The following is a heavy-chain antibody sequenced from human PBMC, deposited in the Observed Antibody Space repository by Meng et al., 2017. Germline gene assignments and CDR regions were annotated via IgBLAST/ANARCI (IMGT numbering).Heavy chain of an antibody. Sequence: GESLKISCKASGYTFTGYYMHWVRQAPGQGLEWMGWINPNSGGTNYAQKFQGRVTMTRDTSISTAYMELSRLRSDDTAVYYCARLYCSSTSCPSFDYWGQGTLVTVSS. CDR1: GYTFTGYY. CDR3: ARLYCSSTSCPSFDY. J-gene: IGHJ4*02. D-gene: IGHD2-2*01. V-gene: IGHV1-2*02. CDR2: INPNSGGT.